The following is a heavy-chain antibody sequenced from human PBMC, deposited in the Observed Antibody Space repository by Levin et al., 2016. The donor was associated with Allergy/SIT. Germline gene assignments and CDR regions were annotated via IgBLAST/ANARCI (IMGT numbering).Heavy chain of an antibody. CDR1: GGSFSGYY. CDR2: INHSGST. Sequence: SETLSLTCAVYGGSFSGYYWSWIRQPPGKGLEWIGEINHSGSTNYNPSLKSRVTISVDTSKNQFSLNLSSVTAADTAVYYCARVCSSTRDHYYYYYMDVWGKGTTVTVSS. V-gene: IGHV4-34*01. J-gene: IGHJ6*03. D-gene: IGHD2-2*01. CDR3: ARVCSSTRDHYYYYYMDV.